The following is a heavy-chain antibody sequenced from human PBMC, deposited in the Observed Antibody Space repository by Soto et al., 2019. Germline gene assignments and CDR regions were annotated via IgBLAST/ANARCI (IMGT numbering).Heavy chain of an antibody. D-gene: IGHD5-18*01. CDR1: GGSISSYY. V-gene: IGHV4-59*01. Sequence: SETLSLTCTVSGGSISSYYWSWIRQPPGKGLEWIGYIYYIWSTNYNPSLKSPVTISVDTSTNQFSLKLSSVTAADTAVYYCARGRFGYSVTGDYYYGMDVWGQGTTVTVSS. J-gene: IGHJ6*02. CDR3: ARGRFGYSVTGDYYYGMDV. CDR2: IYYIWST.